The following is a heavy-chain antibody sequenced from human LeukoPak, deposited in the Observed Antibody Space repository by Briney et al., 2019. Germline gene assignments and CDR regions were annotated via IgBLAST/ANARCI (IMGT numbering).Heavy chain of an antibody. CDR1: GFTFSSSW. CDR3: ARPRVPDS. CDR2: IKKDGSET. J-gene: IGHJ4*02. Sequence: PGGSLRLPCAVSGFTFSSSWMSWVRQAPGKGLEWVANIKKDGSETNYVDSVKGRFTISRDNAKNSLYLQMNSLRAEDTAVYYCARPRVPDSWGQGTLVTVSS. V-gene: IGHV3-7*01.